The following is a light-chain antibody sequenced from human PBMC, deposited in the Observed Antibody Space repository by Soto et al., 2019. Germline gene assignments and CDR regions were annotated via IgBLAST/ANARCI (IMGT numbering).Light chain of an antibody. CDR3: QSYVTGQSGSNV. V-gene: IGLV1-40*01. CDR2: GNS. CDR1: SSNIGAGYD. J-gene: IGLJ2*01. Sequence: QSVLTQPPSVSGAPGQRVTISRTGSSSNIGAGYDVHWYQQLPGTAPKLLIYGNSNRPSGVTDRFSGYKSGNSASLAITGLQGEDEADYYGQSYVTGQSGSNVFGGGTKLTVL.